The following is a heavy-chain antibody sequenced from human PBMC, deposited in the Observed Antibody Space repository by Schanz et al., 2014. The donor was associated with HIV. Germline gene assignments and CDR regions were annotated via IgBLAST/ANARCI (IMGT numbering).Heavy chain of an antibody. CDR2: ISYDGRNK. Sequence: QVQLVESGGGVVQPGRSLRLSCAASGFSFSNFGMHWVRQAPGKGLEWVAVISYDGRNKYYADSVKGRLTISRDNSKNTLYLQMKSLGAEDTAVYYCAKVAIHSSGWLPFDYWGQGTLVTVSS. V-gene: IGHV3-30*18. J-gene: IGHJ4*02. CDR1: GFSFSNFG. D-gene: IGHD6-19*01. CDR3: AKVAIHSSGWLPFDY.